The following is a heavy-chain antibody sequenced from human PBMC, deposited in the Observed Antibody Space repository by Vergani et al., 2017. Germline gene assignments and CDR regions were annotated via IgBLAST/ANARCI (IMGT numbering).Heavy chain of an antibody. Sequence: QVHLVESGGGVVQPGRSLRRSCVVSGFTSSYYGMHWVRQAPGKGMEWVAVISYDGTQKYYADSVKGRFTISRDNSKSTLYLQMNSLRTEDTAVYSCATKSCGTPGCQIGYFREWGQGTLVTVSS. CDR1: GFTSSYYG. V-gene: IGHV3-30*03. CDR3: ATKSCGTPGCQIGYFRE. D-gene: IGHD1-1*01. J-gene: IGHJ1*01. CDR2: ISYDGTQK.